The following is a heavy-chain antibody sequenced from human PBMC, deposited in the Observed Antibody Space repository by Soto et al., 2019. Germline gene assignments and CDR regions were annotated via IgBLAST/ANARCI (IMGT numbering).Heavy chain of an antibody. CDR2: SSCNIGSI. Sequence: PGGSLRLSCAASGFTFDDYAVHWVRQAPVNGLEFVSGSSCNIGSIGYADSVKGRFTISRYNAKKSLYLQMNCLRAEDTALYYFAKHPHPLRTVTTYFDYWGQGTLVTVSS. D-gene: IGHD1-7*01. J-gene: IGHJ4*02. CDR1: GFTFDDYA. V-gene: IGHV3-9*01. CDR3: AKHPHPLRTVTTYFDY.